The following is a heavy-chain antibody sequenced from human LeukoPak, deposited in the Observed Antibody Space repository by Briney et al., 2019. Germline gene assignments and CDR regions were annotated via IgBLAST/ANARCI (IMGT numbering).Heavy chain of an antibody. Sequence: ASVKVSRKASGYTFTSYGISWVRQAPGQGLEWMGWISAYNGNTNYAQKLQGRVTTTTDTSTSTAYMELRSLRSDDTAVYYCARSWGVLGYGGERQFDYWGQGTLVTVSS. D-gene: IGHD3-10*01. J-gene: IGHJ4*02. CDR1: GYTFTSYG. CDR2: ISAYNGNT. CDR3: ARSWGVLGYGGERQFDY. V-gene: IGHV1-18*01.